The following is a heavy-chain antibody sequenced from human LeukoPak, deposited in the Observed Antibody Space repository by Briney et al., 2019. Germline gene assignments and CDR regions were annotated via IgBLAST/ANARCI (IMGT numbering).Heavy chain of an antibody. CDR1: GFTFSSYA. CDR2: ISGSSSTI. CDR3: ARDQGGGVLDI. D-gene: IGHD3-16*01. J-gene: IGHJ3*02. V-gene: IGHV3-48*01. Sequence: GGSLRLSCAASGFTFSSYAMSWVRQAPGKGLEWVSYISGSSSTIYYADSVKGRFTISRDNANNSLYLQMHSLRAEDTAVYYCARDQGGGVLDIWGQGTMVTVSS.